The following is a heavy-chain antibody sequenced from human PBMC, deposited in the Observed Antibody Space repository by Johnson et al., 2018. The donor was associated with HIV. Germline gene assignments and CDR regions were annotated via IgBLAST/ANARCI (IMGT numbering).Heavy chain of an antibody. J-gene: IGHJ3*02. CDR2: INSDGSST. CDR3: ARPGIEAAGYDAFDI. V-gene: IGHV3-74*02. Sequence: VQLVESGGGVVRPGGSLRLSCAASGFTFRNSAMSWVRQAPGKGLVWVSRINSDGSSTNYADSVKGRFTISRDNAKNSLYLQMNSLRAEDTAVYYCARPGIEAAGYDAFDIWGQGTMVTVSS. CDR1: GFTFRNSA. D-gene: IGHD6-13*01.